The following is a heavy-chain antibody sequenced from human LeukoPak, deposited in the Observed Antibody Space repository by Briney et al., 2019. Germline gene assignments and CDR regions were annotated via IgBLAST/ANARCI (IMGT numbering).Heavy chain of an antibody. J-gene: IGHJ3*02. D-gene: IGHD6-13*01. Sequence: GGSLRLSCAASGFTFSSYAMHWVRQAPGKGLEWVAVISYDGSNKYYADSVKGRFTISRDNSKNTLYLQMNSLRAEDTAVYYCARVHSSSWYGGAFDIWGQGTMVTVSS. CDR2: ISYDGSNK. CDR3: ARVHSSSWYGGAFDI. CDR1: GFTFSSYA. V-gene: IGHV3-30-3*01.